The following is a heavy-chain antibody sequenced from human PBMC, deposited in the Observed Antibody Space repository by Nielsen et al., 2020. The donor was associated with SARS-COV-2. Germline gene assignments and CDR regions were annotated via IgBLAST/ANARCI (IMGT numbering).Heavy chain of an antibody. CDR2: ISGSGGST. J-gene: IGHJ4*02. CDR3: ATGTWCGIVVVVAAQRIDY. V-gene: IGHV3-23*01. Sequence: WIRQPPGKGLEWVSAISGSGGSTYYADSVKGRFTISRDNSKNTLYLQMNSLRAEDTAVYYCATGTWCGIVVVVAAQRIDYWGQGTLVTVSS. D-gene: IGHD2-15*01.